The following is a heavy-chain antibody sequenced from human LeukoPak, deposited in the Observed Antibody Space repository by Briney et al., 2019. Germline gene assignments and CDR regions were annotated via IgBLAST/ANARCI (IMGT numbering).Heavy chain of an antibody. CDR1: GFTFSDYS. Sequence: GGSLRLSCAASGFTFSDYSMNWVRQAPGMGLEWVASISTVSTYTFYAESLKGRISISRVNAKNSLILQMSSLRADDTAVYYCTRDGSGFYYYYYMDVWGKGTTVTVSS. CDR3: TRDGSGFYYYYYMDV. D-gene: IGHD6-25*01. V-gene: IGHV3-21*01. CDR2: ISTVSTYT. J-gene: IGHJ6*03.